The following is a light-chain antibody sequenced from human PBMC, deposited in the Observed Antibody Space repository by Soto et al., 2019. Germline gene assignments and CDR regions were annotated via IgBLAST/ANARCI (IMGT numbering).Light chain of an antibody. J-gene: IGKJ4*01. CDR1: QCISNY. CDR2: AAF. Sequence: DIQMTQSPSSLSASVGDRVTITCRASQCISNYLDLYQQKPGKVPKLLIYAAFTLQSGVPSRFSGSGSGTDFTLTISSLQPEDVATYYCQKYNRAPLTFGGGTKVEIK. CDR3: QKYNRAPLT. V-gene: IGKV1-27*01.